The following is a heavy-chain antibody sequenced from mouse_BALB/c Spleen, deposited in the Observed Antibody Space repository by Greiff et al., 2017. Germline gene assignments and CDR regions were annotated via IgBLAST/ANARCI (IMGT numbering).Heavy chain of an antibody. CDR2: IDPENGNT. J-gene: IGHJ2*01. CDR1: GFNIKDYY. Sequence: VQLKQSGAELVRPGALVKLSCKASGFNIKDYYMHWVKQRPEQGLEWIGWIDPENGNTIYDPKFQGKASITADTSSNTAYLQLSSLTSEDTAIYYCARASYDYHDYWGHGTTLTVSS. V-gene: IGHV14-1*02. CDR3: ARASYDYHDY. D-gene: IGHD2-4*01.